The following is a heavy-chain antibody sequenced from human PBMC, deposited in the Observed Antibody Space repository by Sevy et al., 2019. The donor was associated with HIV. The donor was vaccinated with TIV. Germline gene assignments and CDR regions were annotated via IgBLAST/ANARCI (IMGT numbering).Heavy chain of an antibody. Sequence: GGSLRLSCAASGFTFGDFWMTWVRQAPGKGLEWVANIKRDGSEKYYVPSVKGRFTISRDNAKSSLYLQMKSLGAGDTAVYYCARDCNSNTCLWGLDVWGQGTTVTVSS. CDR1: GFTFGDFW. V-gene: IGHV3-7*03. J-gene: IGHJ6*02. D-gene: IGHD2-2*01. CDR2: IKRDGSEK. CDR3: ARDCNSNTCLWGLDV.